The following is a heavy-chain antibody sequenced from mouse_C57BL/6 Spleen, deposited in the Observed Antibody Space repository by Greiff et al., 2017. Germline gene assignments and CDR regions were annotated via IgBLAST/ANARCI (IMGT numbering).Heavy chain of an antibody. CDR2: IHPNSGST. CDR1: GYTFTSYW. V-gene: IGHV1-64*01. D-gene: IGHD1-1*01. J-gene: IGHJ2*01. Sequence: QVQLQQPGAELVKPGASVKLSCKASGYTFTSYWMHWVKQRPGQGLEWIGMIHPNSGSTNYNEKFKSKATLTVDKSSSTAYMQLSSLTSEDSAVYYCARSSLYYYGPFDYWGQGTTLTVSS. CDR3: ARSSLYYYGPFDY.